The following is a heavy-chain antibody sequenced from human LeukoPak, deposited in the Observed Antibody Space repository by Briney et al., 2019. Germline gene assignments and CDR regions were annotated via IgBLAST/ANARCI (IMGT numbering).Heavy chain of an antibody. D-gene: IGHD6-25*01. CDR3: ATGDGEAAGPGYYYYYMDV. V-gene: IGHV1-2*02. CDR2: INPNSGGT. Sequence: ASVKVSCKASGYTFTGYFMHWVRQAPGQGLEWMGWINPNSGGTNYAQKFQGRVTMTGDTSISTAYMDLSSLRSDDTAVYYCATGDGEAAGPGYYYYYMDVWGKGTTVTVSS. CDR1: GYTFTGYF. J-gene: IGHJ6*03.